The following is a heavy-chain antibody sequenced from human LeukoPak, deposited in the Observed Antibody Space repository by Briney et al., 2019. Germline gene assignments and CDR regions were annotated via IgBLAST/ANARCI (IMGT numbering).Heavy chain of an antibody. CDR3: ARGGRWIAAAGTITPIGHWFDP. CDR1: RDTSTGDY. CDR2: INTISGGT. J-gene: IGHJ5*02. V-gene: IGHV1-2*07. Sequence: ASLKPSCKASRDTSTGDYMHCVRQAPGQRVECRVWINTISGGTNTAHTFQGRFTMTRAPSISTAYIELGRLRPGDTPVNYCARGGRWIAAAGTITPIGHWFDPWGQGTLVTVSS. D-gene: IGHD6-13*01.